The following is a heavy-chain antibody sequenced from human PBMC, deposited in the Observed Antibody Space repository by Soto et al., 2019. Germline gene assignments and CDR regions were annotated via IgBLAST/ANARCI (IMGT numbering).Heavy chain of an antibody. CDR2: INDGGSI. V-gene: IGHV4-34*01. D-gene: IGHD3-9*01. CDR3: ARGSHDILPGPPWVWYFDL. CDR1: GGSFRGYY. J-gene: IGHJ2*01. Sequence: QVQLQQWGAGPLRPLETLSLTCGVSGGSFRGYYWAWIRQSPGRGLEGIGEINDGGSINYNPSLKSRVSISVATSKNPYSLSLRSVTAADTAVYYCARGSHDILPGPPWVWYFDLWGRGTLVTVSS.